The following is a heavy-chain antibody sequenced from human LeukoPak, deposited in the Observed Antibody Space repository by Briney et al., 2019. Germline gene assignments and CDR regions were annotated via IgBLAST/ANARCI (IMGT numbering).Heavy chain of an antibody. V-gene: IGHV3-15*01. CDR2: IKSKTDGGTA. Sequence: PGGSLRLSCVVSGFPFTNAWMSCFRQAPGKGLEWVGRIKSKTDGGTADYAAPVRGRFTMWRDDARSALYLQMYSLQTEDTAVYYCTPDLMDVWGKGTTVTVSS. CDR3: TPDLMDV. CDR1: GFPFTNAW. J-gene: IGHJ6*03.